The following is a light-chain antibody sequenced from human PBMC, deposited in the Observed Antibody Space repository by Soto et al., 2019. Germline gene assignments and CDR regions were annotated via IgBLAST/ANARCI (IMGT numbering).Light chain of an antibody. CDR3: CSYAGSYTWV. J-gene: IGLJ1*01. Sequence: ALTQPRAVSGAPGQSVTISCTGTSSDVGAYKYVSWYQHYPGEAPKGMIYDVTQRPSGVPDRFSGTKSGNTASLTISGLQAEDEADYYCCSYAGSYTWVFGSGTKVTVL. CDR1: SSDVGAYKY. CDR2: DVT. V-gene: IGLV2-11*01.